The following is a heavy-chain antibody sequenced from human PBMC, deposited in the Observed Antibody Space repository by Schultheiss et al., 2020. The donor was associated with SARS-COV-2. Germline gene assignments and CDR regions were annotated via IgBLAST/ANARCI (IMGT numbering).Heavy chain of an antibody. CDR3: ARGTPPFLHYLDY. V-gene: IGHV1-69*13. CDR1: GGTFSSYA. CDR2: IIPIFGTA. J-gene: IGHJ4*02. Sequence: SVKVSCKASGGTFSSYAISWVRQAPGQGLEWMGGIIPIFGTANYAQRFQGRVTITADESTSTAYMELSSLRSEDTAVYYCARGTPPFLHYLDYWGQGTLVTVSS.